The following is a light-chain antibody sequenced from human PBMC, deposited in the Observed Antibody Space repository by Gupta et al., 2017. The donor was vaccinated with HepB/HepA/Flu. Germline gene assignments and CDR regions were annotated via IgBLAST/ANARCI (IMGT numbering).Light chain of an antibody. CDR1: QSVSKNN. J-gene: IGKJ3*01. Sequence: EIVFTHSPATLSLSPGESATLSCGASQSVSKNNLAWYQHKPGLAPRLLIYDASSRATGIPDRFSGSGSGTDFTLTISRLEPEDLAVYFCQQDGSGPFTFGPGTKVDIK. CDR2: DAS. V-gene: IGKV3D-20*01. CDR3: QQDGSGPFT.